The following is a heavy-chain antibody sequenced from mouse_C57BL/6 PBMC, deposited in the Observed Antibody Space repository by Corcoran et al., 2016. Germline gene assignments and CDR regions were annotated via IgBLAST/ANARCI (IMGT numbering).Heavy chain of an antibody. J-gene: IGHJ3*01. D-gene: IGHD1-1*01. CDR1: EYTFTTYG. V-gene: IGHV9-3*01. CDR2: INTYSGVP. CDR3: ARSDYYGSSGGAWFAY. Sequence: QIQLVQSGPELKKPGETVKISCKASEYTFTTYGMSWVKQAPGKGLKWMGWINTYSGVPTYADDFKGRFAFSLETSASTAYLQINNLKNEDTATYFCARSDYYGSSGGAWFAYWGQGTLVTVSA.